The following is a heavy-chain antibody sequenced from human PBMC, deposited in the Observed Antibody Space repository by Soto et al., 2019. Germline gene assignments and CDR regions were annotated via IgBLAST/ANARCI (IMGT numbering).Heavy chain of an antibody. D-gene: IGHD6-13*01. CDR1: GGTLSSAFSGYA. Sequence: SVKVSCKGSGGTLSSAFSGYAFSWVRQAPGQGLEWMGGTIPVFGTPSYAQKFRGRVTITADESTSTAYMELSSLRSEDTAVYYCARARPIAAATHIYFDYWGQGTLVTVSS. CDR3: ARARPIAAATHIYFDY. V-gene: IGHV1-69*13. J-gene: IGHJ4*02. CDR2: TIPVFGTP.